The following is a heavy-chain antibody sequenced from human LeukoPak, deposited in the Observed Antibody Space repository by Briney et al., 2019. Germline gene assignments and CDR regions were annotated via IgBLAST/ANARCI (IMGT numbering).Heavy chain of an antibody. D-gene: IGHD6-13*01. CDR1: GYSFTSYW. V-gene: IGHV5-51*01. J-gene: IGHJ4*02. CDR2: INPGDSDT. Sequence: GKSLKISCKGSGYSFTSYWIGWVRQMPGKGLEWMGIINPGDSDTRYSPSFQDHVTISADESISTAYLQWSSLEASDTAIYYCARQGSSWYSIDYWGQGTLVTVSS. CDR3: ARQGSSWYSIDY.